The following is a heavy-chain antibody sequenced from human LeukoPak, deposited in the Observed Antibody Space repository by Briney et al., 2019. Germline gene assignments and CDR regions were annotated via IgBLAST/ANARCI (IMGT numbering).Heavy chain of an antibody. V-gene: IGHV4-30-4*01. Sequence: SETLSLTCTVSTRSISSDGYYWSWIRQPPGKGLEWIGYIHYSGSTFYNPSLKSRITISVDTSKNQFSLRLSSVTAADTAVYYCAREGRDFWSGSRGWFDPWGLGTLVTVSS. CDR3: AREGRDFWSGSRGWFDP. CDR2: IHYSGST. J-gene: IGHJ5*02. D-gene: IGHD3-3*01. CDR1: TRSISSDGYY.